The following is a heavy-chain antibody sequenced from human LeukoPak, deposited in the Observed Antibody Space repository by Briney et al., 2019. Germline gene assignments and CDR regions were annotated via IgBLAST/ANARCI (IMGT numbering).Heavy chain of an antibody. Sequence: KPSETLSLTCAVYGGSFSGYYWSWIRQPAGKGLEWIGRIYSSGSNNYNPSLKSRVTMSLDTSKNHFSLNLTSVTAADTAVYYCAREPTSGREPTSGRPLDYWGQGTLVTVSS. CDR2: IYSSGSN. V-gene: IGHV4-4*07. CDR3: AREPTSGREPTSGRPLDY. D-gene: IGHD5-12*01. CDR1: GGSFSGYY. J-gene: IGHJ4*02.